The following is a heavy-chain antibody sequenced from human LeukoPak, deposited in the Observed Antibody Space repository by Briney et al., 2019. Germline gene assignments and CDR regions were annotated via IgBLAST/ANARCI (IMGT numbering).Heavy chain of an antibody. CDR1: GPYISSYY. CDR2: IYDSGST. CDR3: AVHTAGRGSGY. V-gene: IGHV4-59*08. J-gene: IGHJ4*02. Sequence: SETLSLTCSVSGPYISSYYWRWIRQPPGKGLEWIGHIYDSGSTKYNPSLKSRVTVSVDTSKNQFSLTLSSVTAADTAVYYCAVHTAGRGSGYWGQGILVAVSS. D-gene: IGHD5-12*01.